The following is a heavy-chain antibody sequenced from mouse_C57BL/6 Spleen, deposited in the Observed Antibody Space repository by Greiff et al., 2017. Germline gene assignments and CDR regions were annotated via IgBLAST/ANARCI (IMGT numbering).Heavy chain of an antibody. J-gene: IGHJ2*01. CDR1: GYAFSSYW. Sequence: VQLQQSGAELVKPGASVKISCKASGYAFSSYWMNWVKQRPGKGLEWIGQIYPGDGDTNYNGKFKGKATLTADKSSRTAYMQLSSLTSEDSAVYVCARWDYYYGSSPYYFDYWGQGTTLTVSS. D-gene: IGHD1-1*01. CDR2: IYPGDGDT. CDR3: ARWDYYYGSSPYYFDY. V-gene: IGHV1-80*01.